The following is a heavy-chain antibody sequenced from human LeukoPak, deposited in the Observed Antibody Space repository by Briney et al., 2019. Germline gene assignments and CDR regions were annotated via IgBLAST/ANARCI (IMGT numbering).Heavy chain of an antibody. CDR3: ARDLRFGAHRCMDV. V-gene: IGHV4-39*07. J-gene: IGHJ6*02. CDR2: IYYSGST. D-gene: IGHD3-10*01. Sequence: SETLSLTCTVSGGSISSSNYYWGWIRQPPGKGLEWIGSIYYSGSTYYNPSLKSRVTVSVDTSKNQFSLKLSSVTAADTAVYYCARDLRFGAHRCMDVWGQGTTVTVSS. CDR1: GGSISSSNYY.